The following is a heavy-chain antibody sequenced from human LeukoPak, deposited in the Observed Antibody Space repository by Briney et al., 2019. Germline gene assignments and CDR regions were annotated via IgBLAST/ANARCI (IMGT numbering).Heavy chain of an antibody. Sequence: GGSLRLSCAASGFTFSSYEMNWVRQAPGKGLEWVSYISSSGSTIYYADSVKGRFTISRDNSKNTVYVQMNSLRAEDTAVYYCAKDQRSYYASGSHYRGGNWFDPWGQGTLVTVSS. CDR3: AKDQRSYYASGSHYRGGNWFDP. CDR1: GFTFSSYE. CDR2: ISSSGSTI. J-gene: IGHJ5*02. D-gene: IGHD3-10*01. V-gene: IGHV3-48*03.